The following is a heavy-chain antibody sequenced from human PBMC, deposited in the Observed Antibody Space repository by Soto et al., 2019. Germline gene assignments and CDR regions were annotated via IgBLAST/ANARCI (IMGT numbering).Heavy chain of an antibody. CDR1: GFTFSSYA. Sequence: PGGSLRLSCAASGFTFSSYAMIWVRQAPGKGLEWVSAISGSGGSTYYADSVKGRFTISRDNSKNTLYLQMNSLRAEDTAVYYCAKDINVVNLAFDIWGQGTMVTVSS. CDR3: AKDINVVNLAFDI. J-gene: IGHJ3*02. CDR2: ISGSGGST. V-gene: IGHV3-23*01. D-gene: IGHD3-10*02.